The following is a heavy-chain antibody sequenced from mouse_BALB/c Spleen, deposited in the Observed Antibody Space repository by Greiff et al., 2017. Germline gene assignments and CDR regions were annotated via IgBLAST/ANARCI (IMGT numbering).Heavy chain of an antibody. J-gene: IGHJ4*01. CDR1: GFTFSSYA. Sequence: EVMLVESGGGLVKPGGSLKFSCAASGFTFSSYAMSWVRQTPEKRLEWVASISSGGSTYYPDSVKGRFTISRDNARNILYLQMSSLRSEDTAMYYCARGLTTATGYYAMDYWGQGTSVTVSS. V-gene: IGHV5-6-5*01. CDR3: ARGLTTATGYYAMDY. D-gene: IGHD1-2*01. CDR2: ISSGGST.